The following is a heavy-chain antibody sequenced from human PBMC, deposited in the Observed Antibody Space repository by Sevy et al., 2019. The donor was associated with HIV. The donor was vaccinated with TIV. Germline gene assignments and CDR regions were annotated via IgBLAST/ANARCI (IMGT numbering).Heavy chain of an antibody. D-gene: IGHD5-18*01. Sequence: GGSLRLSCAASGFTFSVYWMSWVRQAPGKGLEWVATMKEDGSDKDYVDSVKGRFTISRDNAKNSLYLQMNSLRAEDTAVYYCVGGGVGGYSYSIDCWGQGTLVTVSS. CDR2: MKEDGSDK. J-gene: IGHJ4*02. CDR3: VGGGVGGYSYSIDC. CDR1: GFTFSVYW. V-gene: IGHV3-7*04.